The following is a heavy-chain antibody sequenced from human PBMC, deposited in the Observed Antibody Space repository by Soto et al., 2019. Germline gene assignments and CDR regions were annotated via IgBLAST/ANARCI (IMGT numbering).Heavy chain of an antibody. CDR2: INHSGST. J-gene: IGHJ6*02. CDR3: ARGLRGGTMVRGVDYYGMDV. V-gene: IGHV4-34*01. D-gene: IGHD3-10*01. Sequence: SETLSLTCALYGGSFSGYYWSWIRQPPGKGLEWIGEINHSGSTNYNPSLKSRVTISVDTSKNQFSLKLSSVTAADTAVYYCARGLRGGTMVRGVDYYGMDVWGQGTTVTVSS. CDR1: GGSFSGYY.